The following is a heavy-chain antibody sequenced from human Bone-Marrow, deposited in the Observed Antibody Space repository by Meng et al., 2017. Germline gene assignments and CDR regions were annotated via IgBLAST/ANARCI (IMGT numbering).Heavy chain of an antibody. CDR3: ARDRGIAVAGQFDY. D-gene: IGHD6-19*01. J-gene: IGHJ4*02. Sequence: VPLQESGPVLVKPSETLSLPCTVSWGSISSYYWSWIRQPAGKGLEWIGRIYTSGSTNYNPSLKSRVTMSVDTSKNQFSLKLSSVTAADTAVYYCARDRGIAVAGQFDYWGQGTLVTVSS. V-gene: IGHV4-4*07. CDR1: WGSISSYY. CDR2: IYTSGST.